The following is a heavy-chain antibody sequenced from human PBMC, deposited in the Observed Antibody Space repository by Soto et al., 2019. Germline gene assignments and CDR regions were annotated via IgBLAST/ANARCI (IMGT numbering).Heavy chain of an antibody. J-gene: IGHJ4*02. CDR2: IVVGSGNT. V-gene: IGHV1-58*02. D-gene: IGHD4-4*01. CDR3: AATKNTVAPDPIDY. Sequence: SVKVSCKASGFTFTSSAMQWVRQARGQRLEWIGWIVVGSGNTNYAQKFQERVTITRDMSTSTAYMELSSLRSEDTAVYYCAATKNTVAPDPIDYWGQGTLVTVS. CDR1: GFTFTSSA.